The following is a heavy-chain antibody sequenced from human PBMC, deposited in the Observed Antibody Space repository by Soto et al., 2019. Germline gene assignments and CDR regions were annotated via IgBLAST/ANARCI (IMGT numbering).Heavy chain of an antibody. D-gene: IGHD2-21*02. CDR1: GGSISIYY. Sequence: SETLSLTCTVSGGSISIYYWSWIRQPPGKGLEWIGYIYYSGSTNYNPSLKSRVTISADTSKNQFSLKVTSVTAADTAVYYCARMKGGDFVGVDYWGQGTLVTVSS. CDR3: ARMKGGDFVGVDY. V-gene: IGHV4-59*01. CDR2: IYYSGST. J-gene: IGHJ4*02.